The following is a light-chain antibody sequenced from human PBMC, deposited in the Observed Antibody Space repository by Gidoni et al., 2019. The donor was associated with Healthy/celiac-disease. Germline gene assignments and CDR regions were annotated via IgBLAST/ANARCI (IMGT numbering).Light chain of an antibody. J-gene: IGLJ1*01. V-gene: IGLV2-23*03. Sequence: QSALTQPASESGSPGQSITIACTGTSRDVGSYNLVSWCQQHPGKAPKLMVYEGSKRPSGVSNRFSGSKSGNTACLTISGLQAEDETDDYGCSDAGSSPVFGTGTKVTVL. CDR1: SRDVGSYNL. CDR3: CSDAGSSPV. CDR2: EGS.